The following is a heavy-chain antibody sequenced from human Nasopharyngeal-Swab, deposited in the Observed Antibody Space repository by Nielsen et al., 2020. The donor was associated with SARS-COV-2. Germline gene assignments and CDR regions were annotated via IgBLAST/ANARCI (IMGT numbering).Heavy chain of an antibody. D-gene: IGHD3-10*01. CDR1: GFTFSDFY. CDR2: ISSGGSTT. CDR3: VRARRFYGEFNTEAVS. V-gene: IGHV3-11*04. J-gene: IGHJ5*02. Sequence: GGSLRLSCEASGFTFSDFYMSWIRQAPGKGLEWVSYISSGGSTTYYADSVKGRFTISRDNAKSSFYLQMNSLRDEDTAVYYFVRARRFYGEFNTEAVSWGQGTLVTVSS.